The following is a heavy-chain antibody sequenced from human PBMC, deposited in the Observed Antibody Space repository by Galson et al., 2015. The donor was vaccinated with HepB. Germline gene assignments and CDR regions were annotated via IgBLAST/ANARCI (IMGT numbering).Heavy chain of an antibody. CDR2: ISAYNGNT. CDR3: ARDRFGGYGDKRRFDP. D-gene: IGHD4-17*01. J-gene: IGHJ5*02. V-gene: IGHV1-18*01. Sequence: SVKVSCKASGYTFTSYGISWVRQAPGQGLEWMGWISAYNGNTNYAQKLQGRVTMTTDTSTSTAYMELRSLRSDDTAVYYCARDRFGGYGDKRRFDPWGQGTLVTVSS. CDR1: GYTFTSYG.